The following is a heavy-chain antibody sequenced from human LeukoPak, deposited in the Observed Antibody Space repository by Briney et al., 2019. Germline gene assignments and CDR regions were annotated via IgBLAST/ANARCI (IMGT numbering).Heavy chain of an antibody. CDR3: AKGRRTGNIVVVPAAILAAWYFAL. J-gene: IGHJ2*01. V-gene: IGHV3-30-3*01. D-gene: IGHD2-2*01. CDR2: ISYDGSNK. CDR1: GFTFSSYA. Sequence: GGSLRLSCAASGFTFSSYAMHWVRQAPGKGLEWVAVISYDGSNKYYADSVKGRFTISRDNSKNTLYLQMNSLRAEDTAVYYCAKGRRTGNIVVVPAAILAAWYFALWGRGTLVTVSS.